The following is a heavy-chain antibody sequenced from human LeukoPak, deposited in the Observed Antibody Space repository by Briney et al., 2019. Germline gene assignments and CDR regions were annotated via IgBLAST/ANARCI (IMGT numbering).Heavy chain of an antibody. CDR1: GGTFSSYA. J-gene: IGHJ4*02. V-gene: IGHV1-69*05. D-gene: IGHD6-13*01. CDR2: IIPIFGTA. Sequence: ASVKVSCKASGGTFSSYAISWVRQAPGQGLEWMGGIIPIFGTANYAQKFQGRVTMTRNTSISTAYMELSSLRSEDTAVYYCARLVGSSWYVNFDYWGQGTLVTVSS. CDR3: ARLVGSSWYVNFDY.